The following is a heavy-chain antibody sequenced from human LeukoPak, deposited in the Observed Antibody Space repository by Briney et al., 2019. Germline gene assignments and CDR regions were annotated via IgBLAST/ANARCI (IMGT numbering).Heavy chain of an antibody. CDR2: ISGSGGST. CDR3: AKGGSSWYLLAHLEYLLDY. J-gene: IGHJ4*02. V-gene: IGHV3-23*01. CDR1: GFTFSSYA. Sequence: PGGSLRLSCAASGFTFSSYAMSWVRQAPGKGLEWVSAISGSGGSTYYADSVKGRFTISRDNSKNTLYLQMNSLRAEDTAVYYCAKGGSSWYLLAHLEYLLDYWGQGTLVTVSS. D-gene: IGHD6-13*01.